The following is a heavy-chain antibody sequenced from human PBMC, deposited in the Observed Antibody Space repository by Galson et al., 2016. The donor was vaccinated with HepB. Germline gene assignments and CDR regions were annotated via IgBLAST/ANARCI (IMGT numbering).Heavy chain of an antibody. V-gene: IGHV3-11*01. Sequence: SLRLSCAASGFIFSDYYMSWIRQTPGKGLEWPAHISSRGATIYYPDSLKGRFTISRDNAKNSLYLQMNSLRAEDTAVYYCARGKGGSYLDHWGQGAQVTLSS. J-gene: IGHJ4*02. CDR1: GFIFSDYY. CDR2: ISSRGATI. CDR3: ARGKGGSYLDH. D-gene: IGHD1-26*01.